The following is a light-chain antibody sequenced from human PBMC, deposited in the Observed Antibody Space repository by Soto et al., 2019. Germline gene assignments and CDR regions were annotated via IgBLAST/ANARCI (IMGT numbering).Light chain of an antibody. J-gene: IGKJ5*01. V-gene: IGKV3-11*01. CDR1: QSVSSY. CDR2: DAS. Sequence: EVLMTQSPATLYVSPGERATLSCRASQSVSSYLAWYQQKPGQAPRLLIYDASNRATGIPARFSGSGSGTDFTLTISSLEPEDFAVYYCQRRSNWPPTFGQGRLLEV. CDR3: QRRSNWPPT.